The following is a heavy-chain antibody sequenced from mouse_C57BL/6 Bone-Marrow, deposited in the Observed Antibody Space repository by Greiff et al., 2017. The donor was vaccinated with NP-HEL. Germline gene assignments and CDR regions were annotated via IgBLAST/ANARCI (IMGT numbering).Heavy chain of an antibody. CDR3: TRGYYYGSSYWFAY. D-gene: IGHD1-1*01. Sequence: VNLVESGAELVRPGASVTLSCKASGYTFTDYEMHWVKQTPVHGLEWIGAIDPETGGTAYNQKFKGKAILTADKSSSTAYMELRSLTSEDSAVYYCTRGYYYGSSYWFAYWGQGTLVTVSA. V-gene: IGHV1-15*01. CDR2: IDPETGGT. J-gene: IGHJ3*01. CDR1: GYTFTDYE.